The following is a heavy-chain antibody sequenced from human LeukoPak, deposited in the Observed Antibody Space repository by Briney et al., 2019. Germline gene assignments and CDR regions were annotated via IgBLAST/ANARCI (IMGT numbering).Heavy chain of an antibody. Sequence: ASVKVSCKASGYTFTGYYMHWVRQAPGQGLEWMGWINPNSGGTNYAQKFQGRVTMTRDTSISTAYMELSRLRSDDADVYYCARESSAELLRNWYFDLWGRGTLVTVPS. J-gene: IGHJ2*01. CDR2: INPNSGGT. CDR1: GYTFTGYY. CDR3: ARESSAELLRNWYFDL. V-gene: IGHV1-2*02. D-gene: IGHD2-15*01.